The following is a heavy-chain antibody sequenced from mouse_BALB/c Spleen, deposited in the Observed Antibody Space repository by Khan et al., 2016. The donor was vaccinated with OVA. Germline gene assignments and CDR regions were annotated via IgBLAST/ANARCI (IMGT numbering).Heavy chain of an antibody. Sequence: EVKLLESGPSLVKPSQTLSLTCSVTGDSITSGYWNWIRKFPGNKLEYMGYISSSDSTFYNPSLKSRISITRDTSKNQYYLQLNSVTTEDTATYDSARLNYRYDGYFDYWGQGTTLTVSS. D-gene: IGHD2-14*01. CDR3: ARLNYRYDGYFDY. J-gene: IGHJ2*01. CDR1: GDSITSGY. CDR2: ISSSDST. V-gene: IGHV3-8*02.